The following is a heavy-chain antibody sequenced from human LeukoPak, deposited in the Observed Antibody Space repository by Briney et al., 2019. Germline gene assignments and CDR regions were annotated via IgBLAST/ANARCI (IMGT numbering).Heavy chain of an antibody. V-gene: IGHV4-59*08. J-gene: IGHJ4*02. D-gene: IGHD5-18*01. CDR2: IYYSGST. CDR1: GGSISGYY. CDR3: ARAGYNYGFFNLDY. Sequence: PSETLSLTCTVSGGSISGYYWSWIRQPPRKGLEWIGYIYYSGSTKYNPSFNSRVTMSVDTSKNQFSLKLSSVTAADTALYYCARAGYNYGFFNLDYWGQGTLVTVSS.